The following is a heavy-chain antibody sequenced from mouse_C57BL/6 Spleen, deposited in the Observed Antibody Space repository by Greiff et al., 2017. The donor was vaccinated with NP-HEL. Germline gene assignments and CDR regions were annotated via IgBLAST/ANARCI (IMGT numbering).Heavy chain of an antibody. D-gene: IGHD1-1*01. J-gene: IGHJ2*01. Sequence: VQLQQSGAELVRPGASVKLSCTASGFNFTDDYMHWVKQRPEQGLEWIGWIDPANGDTEYASKFQGKATITADTSSNTAYLQLSSLTSEDTAVYYCTTGGYGSTYFDYWGQGTTLTVSS. CDR3: TTGGYGSTYFDY. CDR1: GFNFTDDY. V-gene: IGHV14-4*01. CDR2: IDPANGDT.